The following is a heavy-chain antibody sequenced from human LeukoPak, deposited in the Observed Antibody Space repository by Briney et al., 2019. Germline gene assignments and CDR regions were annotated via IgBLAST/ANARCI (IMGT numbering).Heavy chain of an antibody. D-gene: IGHD5-12*01. V-gene: IGHV1-24*01. Sequence: ASVKVSCKVSGHTLTELSMHWVRQTPEKGCEWMGGFDPEEGETIYAHTFQGRVTMTEDTSTDTAYMELSSLRSEDTAVYYCAREWAGEYSGYAPVGWFDPWGQGTLVTVSS. CDR3: AREWAGEYSGYAPVGWFDP. CDR2: FDPEEGET. J-gene: IGHJ5*02. CDR1: GHTLTELS.